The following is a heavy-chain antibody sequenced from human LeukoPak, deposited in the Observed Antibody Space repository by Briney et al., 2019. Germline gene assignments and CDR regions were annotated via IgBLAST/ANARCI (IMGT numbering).Heavy chain of an antibody. CDR3: AKALGAAAGQDAFDI. V-gene: IGHV3-9*03. D-gene: IGHD6-13*01. Sequence: GGSLRLSCAASGFTFDDYAMHWVRQAPGKGLEWVSGISWNSGSIGYADSVKGRFTISRDNAKNSLYLQMNSLRAEDMALYYCAKALGAAAGQDAFDIWGQGTMVTVSS. CDR1: GFTFDDYA. J-gene: IGHJ3*02. CDR2: ISWNSGSI.